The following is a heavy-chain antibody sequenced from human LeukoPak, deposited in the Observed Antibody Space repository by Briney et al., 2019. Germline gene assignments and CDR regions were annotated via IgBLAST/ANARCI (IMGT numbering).Heavy chain of an antibody. V-gene: IGHV3-23*01. J-gene: IGHJ4*02. Sequence: PGGSLRLSCAVSGITFGSFAMSWVRQTPEKGLEWLGSITAYGAGIYYGPSENGRSTISRDNSNNTLYLQINSLRVDDTAIYYCATGPRSGSFQFWGRGTQVIVSS. CDR3: ATGPRSGSFQF. CDR2: ITAYGAGI. CDR1: GITFGSFA. D-gene: IGHD3-10*01.